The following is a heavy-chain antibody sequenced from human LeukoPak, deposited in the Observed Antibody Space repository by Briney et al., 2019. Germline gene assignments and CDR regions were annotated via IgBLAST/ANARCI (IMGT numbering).Heavy chain of an antibody. CDR3: VRGPLYSSSWLYWYFDL. Sequence: GGSLRLSCAASGFTFSSYWMSWVRQAPGKGLEWVANIKQDGSEKYYVDSVKGRFTISRDNAKNSLYLQMNSLRAEDTAVYYCVRGPLYSSSWLYWYFDLWGRGTLVTVSS. V-gene: IGHV3-7*01. CDR1: GFTFSSYW. D-gene: IGHD6-13*01. J-gene: IGHJ2*01. CDR2: IKQDGSEK.